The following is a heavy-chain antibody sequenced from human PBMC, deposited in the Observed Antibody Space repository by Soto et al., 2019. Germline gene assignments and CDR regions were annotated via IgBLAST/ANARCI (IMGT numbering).Heavy chain of an antibody. D-gene: IGHD3-3*01. J-gene: IGHJ6*02. CDR1: GYTFTSYA. Sequence: ASVKVSCKASGYTFTSYAMNWVRQAPGQGLGWMGWINTNTGNPTYAQGFTGRFVFSLDTSVSTAYLQICSLKAEDTAVYYCARAKYDFWSGYLSPDYYYYGMDVWGQGTTVTVSS. CDR2: INTNTGNP. V-gene: IGHV7-4-1*01. CDR3: ARAKYDFWSGYLSPDYYYYGMDV.